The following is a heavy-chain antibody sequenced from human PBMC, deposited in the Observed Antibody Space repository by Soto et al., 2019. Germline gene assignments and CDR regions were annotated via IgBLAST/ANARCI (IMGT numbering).Heavy chain of an antibody. CDR2: SYYSGST. Sequence: PSETPSLTCTVSGVSISKFYWSWIRQPPGKGLAWIGYSYYSGSTNYNPSLKSRVTMSVDTSKNQLSLNLTSVTAADTAVYYCARQPPATAAFDIWGQGTMVTV. J-gene: IGHJ3*02. CDR1: GVSISKFY. V-gene: IGHV4-59*08. CDR3: ARQPPATAAFDI. D-gene: IGHD5-12*01.